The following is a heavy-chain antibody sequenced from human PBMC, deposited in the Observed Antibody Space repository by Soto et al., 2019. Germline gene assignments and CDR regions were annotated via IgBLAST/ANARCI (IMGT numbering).Heavy chain of an antibody. CDR1: GFTFSSYG. Sequence: GGSLRLSCAASGFTFSSYGMHWVRQAPGKGLEWVAVIWYDGSNKYYADSVKGRFTISRDNSKNTLYLQMNSLRAEDTAVYYCAREGVVVPAAAYFDYWGQGTLVTVSS. D-gene: IGHD2-2*01. CDR2: IWYDGSNK. CDR3: AREGVVVPAAAYFDY. J-gene: IGHJ4*02. V-gene: IGHV3-33*01.